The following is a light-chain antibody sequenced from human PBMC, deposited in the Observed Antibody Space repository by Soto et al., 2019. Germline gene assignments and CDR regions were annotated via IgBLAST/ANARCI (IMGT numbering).Light chain of an antibody. Sequence: QSALTQPASVSGSPGQSITISCTGTSSDVGGYNYVSWYQQHPGKAPKLMIYDVSNRPSGVSTRFSGSKSGNTASLTLSGLQAEDEADYYCSSYTSSSLYVFGTGTKLTVL. CDR3: SSYTSSSLYV. CDR2: DVS. J-gene: IGLJ1*01. V-gene: IGLV2-14*01. CDR1: SSDVGGYNY.